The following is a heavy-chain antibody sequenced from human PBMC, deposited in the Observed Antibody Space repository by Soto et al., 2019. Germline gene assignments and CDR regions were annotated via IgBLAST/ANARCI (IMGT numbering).Heavy chain of an antibody. CDR2: IYYSGST. CDR1: GGSISSGGYY. CDR3: ARDISSSWYDY. V-gene: IGHV4-31*03. D-gene: IGHD6-13*01. Sequence: LSLTCTVSGGSISSGGYYWSWIRQHPGKGLEWIGYIYYSGSTYYNPSLKSRVTISVDTSKNQFSLKLSSVTAADTAVYYCARDISSSWYDYWGQGTLVTVSS. J-gene: IGHJ4*02.